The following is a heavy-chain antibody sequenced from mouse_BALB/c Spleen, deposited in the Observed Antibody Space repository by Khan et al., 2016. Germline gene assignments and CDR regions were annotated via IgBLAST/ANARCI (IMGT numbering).Heavy chain of an antibody. D-gene: IGHD1-1*01. CDR2: INPGSGGT. CDR1: GYAFTNYL. V-gene: IGHV1-54*01. J-gene: IGHJ3*01. CDR3: AMADYFGSSGAY. Sequence: QVQLQQPGAELVRPGTSVKVSCKASGYAFTNYLIEWVKQRPGQGLEWIGVINPGSGGTNYTEKFKGKATLTADKSSRTAYMQLSSLTSDDSAVYCCAMADYFGSSGAYWGQGTLVTVSA.